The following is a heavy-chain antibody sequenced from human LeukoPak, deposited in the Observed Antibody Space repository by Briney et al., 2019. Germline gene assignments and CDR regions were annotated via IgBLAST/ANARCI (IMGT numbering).Heavy chain of an antibody. D-gene: IGHD3-22*01. Sequence: ASVKVPCKASGYTFTSYDINWVRQATGQGLEWMGWMNPNSGNTGYAQKFQGRVTMTRNTSISTAYMELSSLRSEDTAVYYCARFSSGYPPRPYWGQGTLVTVSS. CDR1: GYTFTSYD. V-gene: IGHV1-8*01. J-gene: IGHJ4*02. CDR3: ARFSSGYPPRPY. CDR2: MNPNSGNT.